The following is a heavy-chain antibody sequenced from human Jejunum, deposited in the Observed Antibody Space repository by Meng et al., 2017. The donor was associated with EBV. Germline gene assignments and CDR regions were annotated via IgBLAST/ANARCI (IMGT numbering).Heavy chain of an antibody. D-gene: IGHD6-19*01. CDR3: ARKAVPGTFARPKFDY. Sequence: QWRLKQWGDALLKPSETLSLTCAVYGGSLNYDYWTWIRQLPGKGLEWIGEIIHSGSTNYDPSLKSRVTISVDRSKNQFSLKLTSVTAADTAVYYCARKAVPGTFARPKFDYWGQGTLVNVSS. CDR2: IIHSGST. J-gene: IGHJ4*02. V-gene: IGHV4-34*12. CDR1: GGSLNYDY.